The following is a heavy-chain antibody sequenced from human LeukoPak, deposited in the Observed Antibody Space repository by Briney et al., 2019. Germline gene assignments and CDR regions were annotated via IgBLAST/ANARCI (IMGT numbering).Heavy chain of an antibody. CDR3: ARVLGAAAPGYYYYYGMDV. CDR2: IYHSGST. V-gene: IGHV4-4*02. CDR1: GGSISSSNW. D-gene: IGHD6-13*01. Sequence: PSETLFLTCAVSGGSISSSNWWSWVRQPPGKGLEWIGEIYHSGSTNYNPSLKSRVTISVDKSKNQFSLKLSSVTAADTAVYYCARVLGAAAPGYYYYYGMDVWGKGTTVTVSS. J-gene: IGHJ6*04.